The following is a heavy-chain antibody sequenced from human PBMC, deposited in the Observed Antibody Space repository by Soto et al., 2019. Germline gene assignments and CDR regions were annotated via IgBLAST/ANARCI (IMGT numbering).Heavy chain of an antibody. Sequence: CEASGGTFSSYAISWVRQAPGQGLEWMGGIIPIFGTANYAQKFQGRVTITADKSTSTAYMELSSLRSEDTAVYYCARDQALGFVGYYYYGMDVWGQGTTVTVYS. CDR1: GGTFSSYA. CDR3: ARDQALGFVGYYYYGMDV. J-gene: IGHJ6*02. CDR2: IIPIFGTA. V-gene: IGHV1-69*06. D-gene: IGHD3-16*02.